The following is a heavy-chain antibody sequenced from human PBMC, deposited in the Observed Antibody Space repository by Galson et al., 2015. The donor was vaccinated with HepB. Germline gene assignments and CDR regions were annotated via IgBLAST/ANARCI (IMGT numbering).Heavy chain of an antibody. Sequence: SLRLSCASAGFTFSNYGMHCVRQAPGKGLVWVSRINIDGSSTTYADSVKGRFTISRDNTKNTLYLQMNSLRVEDTAMYYCTRSRVERAVAGTFDYWGQGSLVAVSS. CDR3: TRSRVERAVAGTFDY. CDR2: INIDGSST. CDR1: GFTFSNYG. J-gene: IGHJ4*02. D-gene: IGHD6-19*01. V-gene: IGHV3-74*01.